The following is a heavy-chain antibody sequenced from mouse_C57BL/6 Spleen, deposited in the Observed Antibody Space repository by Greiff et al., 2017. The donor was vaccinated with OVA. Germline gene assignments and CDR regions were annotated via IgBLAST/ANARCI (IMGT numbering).Heavy chain of an antibody. D-gene: IGHD2-4*01. CDR2: INPSSGYT. CDR3: AKYYDYDGGAMDY. V-gene: IGHV1-7*01. Sequence: VQLQQSGAELAKPGASVKLSCKASGYTFTSYWMHWVKQRPGQGLEWIGYINPSSGYTKYNQKFKDKATLTADKSSSTAYMQLSSLTYEDSAVYYCAKYYDYDGGAMDYWGQGTSVTVSS. CDR1: GYTFTSYW. J-gene: IGHJ4*01.